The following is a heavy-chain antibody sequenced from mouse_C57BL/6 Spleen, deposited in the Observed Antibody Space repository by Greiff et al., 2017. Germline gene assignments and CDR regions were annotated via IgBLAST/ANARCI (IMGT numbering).Heavy chain of an antibody. D-gene: IGHD6-1*01. J-gene: IGHJ2*02. CDR2: ISDGGSYT. Sequence: EVHLVESGGGLVKPGGSLKLSCAASGFTFSSYAMSWVRQTPDKRLEWVATISDGGSYTYYPDTVKGRFTISRDNAKNNLYLQMSHLKSEDTAMYYCARDPLRRFPATRCDYWGPGTSLTVSS. CDR3: ARDPLRRFPATRCDY. CDR1: GFTFSSYA. V-gene: IGHV5-4*01.